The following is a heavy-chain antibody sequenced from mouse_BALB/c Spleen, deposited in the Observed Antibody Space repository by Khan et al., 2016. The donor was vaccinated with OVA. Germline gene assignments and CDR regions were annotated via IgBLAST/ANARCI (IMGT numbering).Heavy chain of an antibody. D-gene: IGHD6-1*01. Sequence: QIQLVQSGPELVKPGASVKISCKASGYTFTDYYIKWVKQTPGQGLEWIGWIYPGSANTKYTEKFKGKATLSVDTSSSTAYMQLSSLTSEDTDVYFCEGSAVVRTRGPSDYGGQGSSVTVSS. CDR1: GYTFTDYY. CDR2: IYPGSANT. CDR3: EGSAVVRTRGPSDY. J-gene: IGHJ4*01. V-gene: IGHV1-84*02.